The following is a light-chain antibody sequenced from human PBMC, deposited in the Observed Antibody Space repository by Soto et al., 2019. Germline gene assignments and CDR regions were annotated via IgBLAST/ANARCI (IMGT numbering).Light chain of an antibody. J-gene: IGKJ4*01. CDR1: QSVSGY. CDR2: DAY. CDR3: HQRSNGPST. Sequence: EIVLTQSPATLSLSPGNRATLSCRASQSVSGYLAWYQQKPGQAPRLLIYDAYNRATGIPARFSVSGSGTDFTLTITSLEHEDFAGYYCHQRSNGPSTLGGGTKVEI. V-gene: IGKV3-11*01.